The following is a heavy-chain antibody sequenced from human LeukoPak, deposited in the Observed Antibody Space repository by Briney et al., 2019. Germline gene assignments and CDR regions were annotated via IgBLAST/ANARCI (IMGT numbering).Heavy chain of an antibody. J-gene: IGHJ4*01. CDR3: ATSIAVAGFSFDY. CDR1: GYTLTELS. Sequence: ASVKVSCKVSGYTLTELSMHWVRQAPGKGLEWMGGFDPEDGETIYAQKFQGRVTMTEDTSTDTAYMELSSLRSEDTAVYYCATSIAVAGFSFDYWGQEPWSPSPQ. D-gene: IGHD6-19*01. CDR2: FDPEDGET. V-gene: IGHV1-24*01.